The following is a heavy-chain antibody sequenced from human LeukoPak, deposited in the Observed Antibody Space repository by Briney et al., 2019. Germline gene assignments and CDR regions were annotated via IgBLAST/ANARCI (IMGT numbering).Heavy chain of an antibody. V-gene: IGHV4-34*01. CDR2: INHSGST. J-gene: IGHJ3*02. CDR3: ARDRPTYYDILTGYHHGAFDI. Sequence: SETLSLTCAVYGGSFSGYYWSWIRQPPGKGLEWIGEINHSGSTNYNPSLKSRVTISVDTSKNQFSLKLSSVTAADTAVYYCARDRPTYYDILTGYHHGAFDIWGQGTMVTVSS. CDR1: GGSFSGYY. D-gene: IGHD3-9*01.